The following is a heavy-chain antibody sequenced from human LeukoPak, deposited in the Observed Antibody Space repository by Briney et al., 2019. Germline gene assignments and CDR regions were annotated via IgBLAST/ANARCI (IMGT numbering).Heavy chain of an antibody. J-gene: IGHJ4*02. CDR2: FSYSGST. CDR3: ARYDFWSGHFDY. D-gene: IGHD3-3*01. CDR1: GDSVSSYY. Sequence: SETLSLTCTVSGDSVSSYYWNWIRQPPGKGLEWIGYFSYSGSTNYNPSLKSRVTISVDTSKNQFSLKLSSVTAADTAVYYCARYDFWSGHFDYWGQGTLVTVSS. V-gene: IGHV4-59*02.